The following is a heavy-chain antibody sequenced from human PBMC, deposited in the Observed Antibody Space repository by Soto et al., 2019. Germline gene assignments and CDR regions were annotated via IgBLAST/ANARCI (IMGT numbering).Heavy chain of an antibody. CDR3: ARGFSAGVDY. D-gene: IGHD1-26*01. V-gene: IGHV1-8*01. CDR2: MQPSTGRT. J-gene: IGHJ4*02. Sequence: GASVQVSCKASGYSFTSLDINWVRQAAGQGLEPMGWMQPSTGRTGYAQKFQGRVTMTRDTSINTAYMELTTLTSDDTAFYYCARGFSAGVDYWGQGTLVTVSS. CDR1: GYSFTSLD.